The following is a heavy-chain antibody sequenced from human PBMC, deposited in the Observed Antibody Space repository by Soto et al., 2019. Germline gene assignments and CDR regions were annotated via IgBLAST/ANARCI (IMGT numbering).Heavy chain of an antibody. Sequence: QVQLVESGGGVVQPGRSLRLSCAASGFTSSSYGMHWVRQAPGKGLGWVALLSSDGSSRFYADSVKGRFTISRDNSENTLYLQMNSLRNDDTAVYYCAKDRNSFGYDSFVHWGQGTLVTVSS. J-gene: IGHJ4*02. V-gene: IGHV3-30*18. CDR2: LSSDGSSR. D-gene: IGHD3-16*01. CDR1: GFTSSSYG. CDR3: AKDRNSFGYDSFVH.